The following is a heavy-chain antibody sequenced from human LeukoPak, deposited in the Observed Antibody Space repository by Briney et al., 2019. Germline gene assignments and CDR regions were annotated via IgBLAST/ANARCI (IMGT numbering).Heavy chain of an antibody. J-gene: IGHJ6*03. V-gene: IGHV4-59*01. CDR1: GGSISSYY. CDR2: IYYSGST. Sequence: SETLSLTCTVSGGSISSYYWSWIRQPPGKGLEWIGYIYYSGSTNYKSSLKSRVTMSVDTSKNQFSLKLRAVTAAETAGYYCARTTEGGYTYGYFYYYYMDVWGKGTMVTISS. D-gene: IGHD5-18*01. CDR3: ARTTEGGYTYGYFYYYYMDV.